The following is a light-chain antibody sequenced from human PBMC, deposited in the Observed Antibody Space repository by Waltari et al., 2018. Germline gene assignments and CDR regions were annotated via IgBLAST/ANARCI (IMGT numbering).Light chain of an antibody. CDR2: WAS. CDR3: QQHYSSPLT. V-gene: IGKV4-1*01. CDR1: QSILDNSNNKNN. J-gene: IGKJ4*01. Sequence: DIVMTQSPDSLAVSLGERATINCRSSQSILDNSNNKNNLTWYQQKPGQAPKLLVYWASTREAGVPARFSGIGSGTHFTLTISRLQAEDVAVYYCQQHYSSPLTFGGGTKVEL.